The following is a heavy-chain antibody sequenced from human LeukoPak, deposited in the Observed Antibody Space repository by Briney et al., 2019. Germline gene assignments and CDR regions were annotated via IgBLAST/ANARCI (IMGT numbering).Heavy chain of an antibody. CDR2: ISGSGGST. Sequence: GGSLRLSCAASGFTFSSYAMSWVRQAPGKGLEWVSAISGSGGSTYYADSVKGRFTISRDNSKNTLYLQMNSLRAEDTAVYYCAKGQQWLVQYYGMDVWGQGTTVTVSS. CDR3: AKGQQWLVQYYGMDV. J-gene: IGHJ6*02. V-gene: IGHV3-23*01. D-gene: IGHD6-19*01. CDR1: GFTFSSYA.